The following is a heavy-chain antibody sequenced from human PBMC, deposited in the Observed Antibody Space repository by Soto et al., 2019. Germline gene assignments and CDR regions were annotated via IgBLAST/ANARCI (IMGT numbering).Heavy chain of an antibody. CDR2: ISYDGSNK. D-gene: IGHD5-12*01. CDR3: ARGGYDYYYYYGMDV. Sequence: AGSLRLSCAASGFTFSSYAMHWVRQAPGKGLEWVAVISYDGSNKYYADSVKGRFTISRDNSKNTLYLQMNSLRAEDTAVYYCARGGYDYYYYYGMDVWGQGTTVTVSS. J-gene: IGHJ6*02. CDR1: GFTFSSYA. V-gene: IGHV3-30-3*01.